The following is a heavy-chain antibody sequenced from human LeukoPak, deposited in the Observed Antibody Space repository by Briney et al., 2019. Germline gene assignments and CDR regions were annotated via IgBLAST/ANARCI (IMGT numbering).Heavy chain of an antibody. V-gene: IGHV3-21*01. CDR3: ARGGSGWPLDV. CDR2: ISSSGDYM. D-gene: IGHD6-19*01. Sequence: GGSLRLSCAASGFTFSGYSVNWVRQSPRKGLEWVSSISSSGDYMYYADSVKGRFIISRDNAKNSLYLQMNSLRAEDTAVYYCARGGSGWPLDVWGKGTTVTVSS. CDR1: GFTFSGYS. J-gene: IGHJ6*04.